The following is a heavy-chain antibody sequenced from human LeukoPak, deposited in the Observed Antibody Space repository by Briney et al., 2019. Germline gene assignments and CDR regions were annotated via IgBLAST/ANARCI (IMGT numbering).Heavy chain of an antibody. CDR2: IYPGDSDT. V-gene: IGHV5-51*01. Sequence: GESLQISCKGSGYRFTSYWIGWVRQMPGKGLEWMGIIYPGDSDTRYSPSFQGQVTISADKSISTAYLQWSSLKASDTAMYHCARLSSTYYYDSCGYWGQGTLVTVSS. CDR3: ARLSSTYYYDSCGY. J-gene: IGHJ4*02. D-gene: IGHD3-22*01. CDR1: GYRFTSYW.